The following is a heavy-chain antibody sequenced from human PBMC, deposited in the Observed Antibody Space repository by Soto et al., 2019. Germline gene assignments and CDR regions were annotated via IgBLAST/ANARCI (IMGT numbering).Heavy chain of an antibody. Sequence: GAPVKGSSKGSCFTFNNFCVSLVRQDPGKRPDWMGWISAYNGNTNYAQEFQGRVTITADESTSTAYMELSSLRSEDTAVYYCANQPIAVAAPPYYYYGMDVWGQGTTVTVSS. CDR3: ANQPIAVAAPPYYYYGMDV. V-gene: IGHV1-18*01. CDR1: CFTFNNFC. J-gene: IGHJ6*02. D-gene: IGHD6-19*01. CDR2: ISAYNGNT.